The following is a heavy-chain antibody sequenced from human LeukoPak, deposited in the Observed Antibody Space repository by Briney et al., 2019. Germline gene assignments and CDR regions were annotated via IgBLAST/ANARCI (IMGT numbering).Heavy chain of an antibody. J-gene: IGHJ4*02. CDR1: GASISNYY. V-gene: IGHV4-59*08. CDR2: IYYSGTT. CDR3: ARSGNSAWYFDY. Sequence: SETLSLTCTVSGASISNYYCSWIRQSPGKGLEWIGYIYYSGTTNYNPSLKSRVTISVDTSKNQFSLKLTSVTAADTAVYYCARSGNSAWYFDYWGQGTLVTVSS. D-gene: IGHD6-19*01.